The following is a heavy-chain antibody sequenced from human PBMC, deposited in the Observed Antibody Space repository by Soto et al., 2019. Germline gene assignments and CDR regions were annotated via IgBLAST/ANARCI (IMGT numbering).Heavy chain of an antibody. CDR2: TRNKANSYTT. CDR3: AREVYYYYYYFDY. CDR1: GFTFSDHY. V-gene: IGHV3-72*01. D-gene: IGHD3-10*01. J-gene: IGHJ4*02. Sequence: GGSLRLSCAASGFTFSDHYMDWVRQAPGKGLEWVGRTRNKANSYTTEYAASVKGRFTISRDDSKNSLYLQMNSLKTEDTAVYYCAREVYYYYYYFDYWGQGTLVTVSS.